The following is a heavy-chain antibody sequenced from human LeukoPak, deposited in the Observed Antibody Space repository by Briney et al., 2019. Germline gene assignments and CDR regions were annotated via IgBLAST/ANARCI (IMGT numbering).Heavy chain of an antibody. D-gene: IGHD2-8*01. CDR3: AREDVVLVDAVRYYYYGMDV. V-gene: IGHV1-46*01. Sequence: ASVKVSCKASGYNFVSYYMHWVRQAPGQGLEWMGIINPSGGSTSYAQKFQDRVTMTRDTSTSTVYMELSSLKSEDTAVYYCAREDVVLVDAVRYYYYGMDVWGQGTTVTVSS. CDR1: GYNFVSYY. J-gene: IGHJ6*02. CDR2: INPSGGST.